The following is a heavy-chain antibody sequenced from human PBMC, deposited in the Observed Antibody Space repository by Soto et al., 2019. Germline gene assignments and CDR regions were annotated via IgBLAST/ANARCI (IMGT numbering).Heavy chain of an antibody. CDR3: ARGLFSRPPDALDI. CDR2: SRNKANSYTT. J-gene: IGHJ3*02. Sequence: EVQLVESGGGLVQPGGSLRLSCAASGFTFSDHYMDWVRQAAGKGLEWAGRSRNKANSYTTEYAASVKGRFTISRDESKNALYLKMNGLKADETAEYYCARGLFSRPPDALDIWGQGTMVTVSS. V-gene: IGHV3-72*01. D-gene: IGHD2-21*01. CDR1: GFTFSDHY.